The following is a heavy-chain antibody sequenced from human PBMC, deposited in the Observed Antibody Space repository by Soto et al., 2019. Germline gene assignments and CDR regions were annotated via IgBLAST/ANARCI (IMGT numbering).Heavy chain of an antibody. Sequence: GGSLRLSCAASGFTFSTYSMNWVRQAPGKGLEWVSSISGSGNYTHYADFLRGRFTISGDNAKTSLYLQMNSLRAEDTAVYYCAREGINNYNEYYFDSWGQGTVVTV. V-gene: IGHV3-21*01. D-gene: IGHD4-4*01. CDR3: AREGINNYNEYYFDS. CDR1: GFTFSTYS. CDR2: ISGSGNYT. J-gene: IGHJ4*02.